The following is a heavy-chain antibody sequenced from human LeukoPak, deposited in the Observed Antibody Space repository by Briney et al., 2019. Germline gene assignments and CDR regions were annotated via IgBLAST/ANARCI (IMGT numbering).Heavy chain of an antibody. CDR3: ARSKSYSSGWTDFDC. D-gene: IGHD6-19*01. V-gene: IGHV3-13*01. CDR2: IGTAGNT. Sequence: PGGSLRLSCAASGFTFSSHDMHWVRQPTGKCLEWVSVIGTAGNTYYTDSVKGRFTISRENAKNSLYLQMDNLRAEDTAVYYCARSKSYSSGWTDFDCWGQGTLVTVSS. J-gene: IGHJ4*02. CDR1: GFTFSSHD.